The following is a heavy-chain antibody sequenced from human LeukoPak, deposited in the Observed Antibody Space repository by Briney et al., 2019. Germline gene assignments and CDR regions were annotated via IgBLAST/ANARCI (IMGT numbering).Heavy chain of an antibody. J-gene: IGHJ4*02. D-gene: IGHD4-17*01. V-gene: IGHV3-23*01. CDR1: GFTFNTYA. Sequence: PGGSLRLSCAASGFTFNTYAMSWVRQAPGKGLEWVSSISENGESTYYADSVKGRFTISRDNSRNTLYLQMNSLRAEDTAVYYCASYFHYGDYASLWYWSQGTLVTVSS. CDR3: ASYFHYGDYASLWY. CDR2: ISENGEST.